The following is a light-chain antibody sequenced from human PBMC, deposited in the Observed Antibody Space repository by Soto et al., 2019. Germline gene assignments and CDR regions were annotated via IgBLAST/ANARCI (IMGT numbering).Light chain of an antibody. V-gene: IGLV2-14*01. J-gene: IGLJ1*01. CDR2: EVS. CDR1: SSDVGGSDS. Sequence: QSVLTQPASVSGSPGQSITISCTGTSSDVGGSDSLSWYQQQPGKAPKLMIYEVSNRPSGVSNRFSGSKSGNTASLTISGLQAGDEADYYCSSYTSYSPYVFGTGTKVTVL. CDR3: SSYTSYSPYV.